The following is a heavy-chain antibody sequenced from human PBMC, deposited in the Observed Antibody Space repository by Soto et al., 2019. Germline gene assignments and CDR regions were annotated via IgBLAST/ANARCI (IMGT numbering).Heavy chain of an antibody. CDR1: GFTFSTYA. CDR3: AKDRPRGTSGYFFDY. V-gene: IGHV3-23*01. CDR2: VSASGLNT. D-gene: IGHD3-16*01. J-gene: IGHJ4*02. Sequence: EVQLLESGGKLVQPGGSLTLSCAASGFTFSTYAMAWVRQAPGKGLEWVSGVSASGLNTDYADPVKGRFYISRDNSKNTVSLHMNRLRAEATALYYCAKDRPRGTSGYFFDYWGQGTRVTVSS.